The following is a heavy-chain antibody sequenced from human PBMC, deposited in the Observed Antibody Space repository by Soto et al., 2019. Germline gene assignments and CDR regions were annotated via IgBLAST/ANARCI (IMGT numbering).Heavy chain of an antibody. CDR1: GGSISSGDYY. D-gene: IGHD5-12*01. J-gene: IGHJ5*02. Sequence: SETLSLTCTVSGGSISSGDYYCSWIRQPPGKGLEWIGYIYYSGSTYYNPSLKSRVTISVDTSKNQFPLKLSSVTAADTAAYYCARVAKALNWFDTWGQGTLVTVSS. CDR3: ARVAKALNWFDT. V-gene: IGHV4-30-4*01. CDR2: IYYSGST.